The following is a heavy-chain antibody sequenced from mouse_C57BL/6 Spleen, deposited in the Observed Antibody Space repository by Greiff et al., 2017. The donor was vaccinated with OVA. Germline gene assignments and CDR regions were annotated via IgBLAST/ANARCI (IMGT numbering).Heavy chain of an antibody. CDR1: GYSFTDYN. CDR2: INPNYGTT. CDR3: ASWYYYGSSWGGVDY. V-gene: IGHV1-39*01. J-gene: IGHJ2*01. D-gene: IGHD1-1*01. Sequence: EVQLQQSGPELVKPGASVKISCKASGYSFTDYNMNWVKQSNGKSLEWIGVINPNYGTTSYNQKFKGKATLTVDQSSSTAYMQLNSLTSEDSAVYYCASWYYYGSSWGGVDYWGQGTTLTVSS.